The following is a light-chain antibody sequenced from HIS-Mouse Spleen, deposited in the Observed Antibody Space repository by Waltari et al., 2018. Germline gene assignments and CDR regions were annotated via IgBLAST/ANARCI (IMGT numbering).Light chain of an antibody. CDR3: MQALQTPST. CDR1: QSLLHSNGYNY. CDR2: LGS. J-gene: IGKJ4*01. V-gene: IGKV2-28*01. Sequence: DIVMTQSPLSLPVTPGEPASISCRSSQSLLHSNGYNYLDWYLQKPGQSPQLLVYLGSNRASGVPDRFSGSGTSTDCTLKISRVEAEDVGVYYCMQALQTPSTFGGGTKVEIK.